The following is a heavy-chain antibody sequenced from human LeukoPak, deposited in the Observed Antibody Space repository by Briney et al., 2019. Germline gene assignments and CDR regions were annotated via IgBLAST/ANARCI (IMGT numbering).Heavy chain of an antibody. CDR3: ARDRPGDV. CDR1: GFTFSSYE. CDR2: ISSNGDST. J-gene: IGHJ6*04. V-gene: IGHV3-64*01. Sequence: GGSLRLSCAASGFTFSSYEMHWVRQAPGKGLEYVSAISSNGDSTHYANFVKGRFIISRDNSKNTLYLQMGSLRPEDMAVYYCARDRPGDVWGEGTTVTVSS.